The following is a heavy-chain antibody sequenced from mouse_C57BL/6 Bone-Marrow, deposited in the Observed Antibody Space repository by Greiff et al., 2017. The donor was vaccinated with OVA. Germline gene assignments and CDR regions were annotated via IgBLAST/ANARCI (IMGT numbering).Heavy chain of an antibody. J-gene: IGHJ3*01. D-gene: IGHD4-1*01. V-gene: IGHV1-52*01. Sequence: QVQLKQPGAELVRPGSSVKLSCKASGYTFTSYWMHWVKQRPIQGLEWIGNIDPSDSETHYNQKFKDKATLTVDKSSSTAYMQLSSLTSEDSAVYYCARWGWDVAWFAYWGQGTLVTVSA. CDR3: ARWGWDVAWFAY. CDR1: GYTFTSYW. CDR2: IDPSDSET.